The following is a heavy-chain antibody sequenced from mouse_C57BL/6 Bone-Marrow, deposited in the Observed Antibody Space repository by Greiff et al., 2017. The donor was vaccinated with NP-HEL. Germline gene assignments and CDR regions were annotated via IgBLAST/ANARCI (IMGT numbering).Heavy chain of an antibody. Sequence: EVQLVESGGGLVKPGGSLKLSCAASGFTFSSYTMSWVRQTPEKRLEWVATISGGGGNTYYPDSVKGRFTISRDNAKNTLYLQMSSLRSEDTALYYCARLLWYFDYWGQGTTLTVSS. D-gene: IGHD1-1*02. V-gene: IGHV5-9*01. CDR3: ARLLWYFDY. CDR2: ISGGGGNT. CDR1: GFTFSSYT. J-gene: IGHJ2*01.